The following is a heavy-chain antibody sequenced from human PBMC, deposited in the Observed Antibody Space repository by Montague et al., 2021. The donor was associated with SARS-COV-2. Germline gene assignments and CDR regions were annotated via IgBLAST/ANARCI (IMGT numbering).Heavy chain of an antibody. CDR1: GGSISSYY. V-gene: IGHV4-59*01. CDR2: IYYSGST. Sequence: SETLSLTCTVSGGSISSYYWSWIRRPPGKGLEWIGYIYYSGSTNYNPSLKSRVTISVDTSKNQFSLKLSSVTAADTVVYYCAREVRYYYDSSGPGAFDIWGQGTMVTVSP. CDR3: AREVRYYYDSSGPGAFDI. J-gene: IGHJ3*02. D-gene: IGHD3-22*01.